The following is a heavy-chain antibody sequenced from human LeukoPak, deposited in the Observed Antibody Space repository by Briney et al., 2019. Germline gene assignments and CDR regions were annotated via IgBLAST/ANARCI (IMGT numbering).Heavy chain of an antibody. D-gene: IGHD3-3*01. Sequence: GGSLRLSCAASGFTFSSYGMHWVRQAPGKGLEWVAVISYDGSNKYYADSVKGRFTISRDNSKNTLYLQMNSLRAEDTAVYYCAKSPGDFWSGPDYWGQGTLVTVSS. J-gene: IGHJ4*02. CDR3: AKSPGDFWSGPDY. CDR2: ISYDGSNK. V-gene: IGHV3-30*18. CDR1: GFTFSSYG.